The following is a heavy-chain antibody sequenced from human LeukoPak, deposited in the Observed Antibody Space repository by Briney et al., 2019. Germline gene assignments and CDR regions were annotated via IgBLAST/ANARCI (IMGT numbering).Heavy chain of an antibody. V-gene: IGHV1-18*01. J-gene: IGHJ4*02. CDR2: INAYNGDT. Sequence: ASVRVSCKASNYTFTSYGISWVRQAPGQGLEWMAWINAYNGDTNYAQKLQGRVTLTTDTSTSTAYMELRSLRSDDTAVYYCARDGSGVWFDYWGQGTLVTVSS. CDR3: ARDGSGVWFDY. CDR1: NYTFTSYG. D-gene: IGHD5-12*01.